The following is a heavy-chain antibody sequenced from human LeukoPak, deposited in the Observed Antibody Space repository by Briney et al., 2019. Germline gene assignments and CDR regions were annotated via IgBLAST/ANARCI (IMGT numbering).Heavy chain of an antibody. J-gene: IGHJ4*02. V-gene: IGHV4-34*01. CDR2: INHSGRT. CDR3: ARGVIDDTASLACDY. Sequence: SETLSLTCAVYGGDKSFGIYYWIRQPPGKGLEWIGEINHSGRTNYNPSLKSRVTISLDTSRDQFSLKLTSVTAADTALYYCARGVIDDTASLACDYWGQGTPVTVSS. D-gene: IGHD5-18*01. CDR1: GGDKSFGIYY.